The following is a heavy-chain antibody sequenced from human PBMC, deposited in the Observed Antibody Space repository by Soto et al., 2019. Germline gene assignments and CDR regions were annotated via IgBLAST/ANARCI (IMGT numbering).Heavy chain of an antibody. CDR2: ISYDGSNK. CDR1: GFTFSSYA. J-gene: IGHJ6*02. CDR3: ARVNGVAVVPYYYYGMDV. Sequence: GGSLRLSCAASGFTFSSYAMHWVRQARGKGLEWVAVISYDGSNKYYADSVKGRFTISRDNSKNTLYLQMNSLRAEDTAVYYCARVNGVAVVPYYYYGMDVWGQGTTVTVS. D-gene: IGHD6-19*01. V-gene: IGHV3-30-3*01.